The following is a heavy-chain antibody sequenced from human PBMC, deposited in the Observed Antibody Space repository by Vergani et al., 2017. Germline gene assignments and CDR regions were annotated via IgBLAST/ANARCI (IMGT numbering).Heavy chain of an antibody. V-gene: IGHV3-49*04. CDR3: SRGRGYSFGYSAY. CDR2: IRNKEYGGTT. Sequence: EVQLVESGGGLVPPGRSLRLSCATSGFSFGDYAMTWVRQAPGKGLGCVAFIRNKEYGGTTEYAASVKGRFTISRDDSKRLAYLQLSGLKTEDTAVYFCSRGRGYSFGYSAYWGQGTLVTVSS. CDR1: GFSFGDYA. D-gene: IGHD5-12*01. J-gene: IGHJ4*02.